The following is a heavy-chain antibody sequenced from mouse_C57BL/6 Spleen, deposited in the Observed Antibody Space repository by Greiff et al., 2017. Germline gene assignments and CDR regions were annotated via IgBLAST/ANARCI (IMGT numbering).Heavy chain of an antibody. V-gene: IGHV5-17*01. CDR3: ARRWEQGYFDV. J-gene: IGHJ1*03. Sequence: EVQVVESGGGLVKPGGSLKLSCAASGFTFSDYGMHWVRQAPEKGLEWVAYISSGSSTIYYADTVKGRFTISRDNAKNTLFLQMTRLRSEDTAVYYCARRWEQGYFDVWGTGTTVTVSA. CDR2: ISSGSSTI. D-gene: IGHD1-1*02. CDR1: GFTFSDYG.